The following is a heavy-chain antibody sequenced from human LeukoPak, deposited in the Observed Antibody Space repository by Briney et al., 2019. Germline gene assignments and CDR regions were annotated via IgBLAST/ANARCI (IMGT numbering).Heavy chain of an antibody. Sequence: GGSLRLSCAASGFTVSSNYMSWVRQAPGKGLEWVSVIYSGGSTYYADSVKGRFTISRDNAKNSLYLQMNSLRAEDTAVYYCARDRRGDYGDYALDYWGQGTLVTVSS. J-gene: IGHJ4*02. CDR1: GFTVSSNY. CDR2: IYSGGST. V-gene: IGHV3-53*01. CDR3: ARDRRGDYGDYALDY. D-gene: IGHD4-17*01.